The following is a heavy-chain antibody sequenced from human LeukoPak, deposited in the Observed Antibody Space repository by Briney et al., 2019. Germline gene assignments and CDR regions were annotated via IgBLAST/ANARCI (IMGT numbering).Heavy chain of an antibody. CDR1: GGSVTRYY. V-gene: IGHV4-59*02. D-gene: IGHD6-13*01. Sequence: PSETLSLTCTVSGGSVTRYYWSWIRQPPGKGLEWIGYIYHSGSTFYNPSLKSRVTISIDTSKNQFSLKLSSVTAADAAVYYCARSLQYCSSWYWFDPWGQATLVTVSP. J-gene: IGHJ5*02. CDR3: ARSLQYCSSWYWFDP. CDR2: IYHSGST.